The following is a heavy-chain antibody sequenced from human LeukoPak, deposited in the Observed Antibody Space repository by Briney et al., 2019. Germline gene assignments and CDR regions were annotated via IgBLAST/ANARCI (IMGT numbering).Heavy chain of an antibody. V-gene: IGHV4-59*01. CDR1: GGSISSYY. CDR2: IYYSGST. J-gene: IGHJ5*02. CDR3: AARIAAAGANWFDP. D-gene: IGHD6-13*01. Sequence: SETLSLTCTVSGGSISSYYWSWIRQPPGKGLEWIGYIYYSGSTNYNPSLKSRVTISVDTSKNQFSLKLGSVTAADTAVYYCAARIAAAGANWFDPWGQGTLVTVSS.